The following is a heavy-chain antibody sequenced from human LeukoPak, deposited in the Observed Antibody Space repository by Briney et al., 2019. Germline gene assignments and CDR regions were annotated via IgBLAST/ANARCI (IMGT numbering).Heavy chain of an antibody. D-gene: IGHD3-10*01. Sequence: ASVKVSCKASGGTFSSYAISWVRQAPGQGLGWMGGIIPIFGTANYAQKFQGRVTITTDESASTAYMELSSLRSEDTAVYYCARGSYYGSGSYWVYWGQGTLVTVSS. CDR3: ARGSYYGSGSYWVY. CDR1: GGTFSSYA. CDR2: IIPIFGTA. J-gene: IGHJ4*02. V-gene: IGHV1-69*05.